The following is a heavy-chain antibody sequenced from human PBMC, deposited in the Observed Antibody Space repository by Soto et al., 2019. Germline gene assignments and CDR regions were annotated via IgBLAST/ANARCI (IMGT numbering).Heavy chain of an antibody. D-gene: IGHD3-9*01. Sequence: GASVKVSCKASGGTFSCYAICWVRQAPGQGLEWMGGIIPIFGTANYAQKFQGRVTITADESTSTAYMELSSLRSEDTAVYYFARDPYYDILTGSKGGWFDPWGQGTLVT. CDR3: ARDPYYDILTGSKGGWFDP. CDR2: IIPIFGTA. V-gene: IGHV1-69*13. J-gene: IGHJ5*02. CDR1: GGTFSCYA.